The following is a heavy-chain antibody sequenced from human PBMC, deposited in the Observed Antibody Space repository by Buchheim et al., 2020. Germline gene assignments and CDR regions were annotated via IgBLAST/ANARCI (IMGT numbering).Heavy chain of an antibody. CDR2: ISYDGSNK. V-gene: IGHV3-30*18. J-gene: IGHJ5*02. Sequence: QVQLVESGGGVVQPGRSLRLSCAASGFTFSSYGMHWVRQAPGKGLEWVAVISYDGSNKYYADSVKGRFTISRDNSKNTLYLQMNSLRAEDTAVYYCAKDGGWQPNWFDPWGQGIL. CDR1: GFTFSSYG. CDR3: AKDGGWQPNWFDP. D-gene: IGHD4-23*01.